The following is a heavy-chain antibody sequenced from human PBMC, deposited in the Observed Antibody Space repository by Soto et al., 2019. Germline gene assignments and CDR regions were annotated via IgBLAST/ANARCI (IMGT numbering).Heavy chain of an antibody. CDR1: GFTVSSNY. CDR3: ARGGGTIFGVVTRNFDY. V-gene: IGHV3-53*04. D-gene: IGHD3-3*01. CDR2: IYSGGST. J-gene: IGHJ4*02. Sequence: GGSLRLSCAASGFTVSSNYMSWVRQAPGKGLEWVSVIYSGGSTYYADSVKGRLTISRHNSKNTLHLQMNSLRAEDTAVYYCARGGGTIFGVVTRNFDYWGQGTLVTVSS.